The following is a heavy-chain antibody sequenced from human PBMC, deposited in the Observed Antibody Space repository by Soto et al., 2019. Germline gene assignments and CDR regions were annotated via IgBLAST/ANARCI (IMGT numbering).Heavy chain of an antibody. CDR1: GFTFSSYS. CDR2: ITPSSDTI. D-gene: IGHD6-19*01. CDR3: ARDIGSGWYYFDY. J-gene: IGHJ4*02. V-gene: IGHV3-48*02. Sequence: PGGSLRLSCAASGFTFSSYSMSWVRQAPGKGLEWVSYITPSSDTIYYADSVKGRFTISRDNGKNSLYLQMNSLRDEDTAVYYCARDIGSGWYYFDYWGQGNMVTVSS.